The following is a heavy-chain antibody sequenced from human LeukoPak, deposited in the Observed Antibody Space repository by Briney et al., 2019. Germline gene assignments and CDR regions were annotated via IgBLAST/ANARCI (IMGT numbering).Heavy chain of an antibody. CDR1: GGTFSSYA. Sequence: SVKVSRKASGGTFSSYAISWVRQAPGQGLEWMGGIIPIFGTANYAQKFQGRVTITADESTSTAYIELSSLRSEDTAVYYCARQGYSYGYAYYYYGMDVWGQGTTVTVSS. V-gene: IGHV1-69*13. CDR2: IIPIFGTA. D-gene: IGHD5-18*01. J-gene: IGHJ6*02. CDR3: ARQGYSYGYAYYYYGMDV.